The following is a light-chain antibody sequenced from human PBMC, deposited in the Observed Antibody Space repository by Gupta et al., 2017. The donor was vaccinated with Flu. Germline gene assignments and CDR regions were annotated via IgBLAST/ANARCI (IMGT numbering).Light chain of an antibody. J-gene: IGKJ3*01. CDR1: QDISKY. CDR3: QKYRFN. Sequence: GDRVTITCQASQDISKYVNWYQQKPGKAPKLLIYDASNLAIGVPSRFSGSGSGTRFTFTISSLQPEDTATYFCQKYRFNFGPGTKVDIK. CDR2: DAS. V-gene: IGKV1-33*01.